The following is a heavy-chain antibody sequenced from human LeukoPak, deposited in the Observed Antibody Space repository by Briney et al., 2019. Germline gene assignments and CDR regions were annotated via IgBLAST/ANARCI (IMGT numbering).Heavy chain of an antibody. D-gene: IGHD3-10*01. V-gene: IGHV4-59*08. CDR3: ARHDVVPVIRRGFDF. Sequence: SETLSLTCTVSGGPVSGYYWSWIRQSPGKGLEWIGYIFYTGRTLYSPYLRGRVTMSVDTSENHFPLKRSSVTAADTAMYYCARHDVVPVIRRGFDFWGQGTLVTVSS. CDR1: GGPVSGYY. J-gene: IGHJ4*02. CDR2: IFYTGRT.